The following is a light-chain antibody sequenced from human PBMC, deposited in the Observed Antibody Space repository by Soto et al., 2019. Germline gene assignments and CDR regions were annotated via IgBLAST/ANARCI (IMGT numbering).Light chain of an antibody. CDR2: GAS. Sequence: VMTQSPATLSVSPGERATLSCRASQSLRSSLAWYQQKPGQAPRLLIYGASSRATGIPDRFSGSGSGTDFTLTISRLEPEDFAVYYCQQYGSSPTFGPGTKVDIK. V-gene: IGKV3-20*01. J-gene: IGKJ3*01. CDR1: QSLRSS. CDR3: QQYGSSPT.